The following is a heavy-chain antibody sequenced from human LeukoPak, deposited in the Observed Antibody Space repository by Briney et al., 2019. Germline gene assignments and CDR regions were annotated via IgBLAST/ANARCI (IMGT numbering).Heavy chain of an antibody. CDR1: GYTFTSYG. V-gene: IGHV1-2*02. Sequence: GASVKVSCKASGYTFTSYGISWVRQAPGQGLEWMGWINPNSGGTNYAQKFQGRVTMTRDTSISTAYMELSRLRSDDTAVYYCARDLWSGYTDYWGQGTLVTVSS. CDR3: ARDLWSGYTDY. D-gene: IGHD3-3*01. J-gene: IGHJ4*02. CDR2: INPNSGGT.